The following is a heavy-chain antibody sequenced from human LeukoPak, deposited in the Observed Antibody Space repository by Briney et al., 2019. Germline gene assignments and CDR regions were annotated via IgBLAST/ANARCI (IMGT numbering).Heavy chain of an antibody. V-gene: IGHV3-23*01. J-gene: IGHJ4*02. CDR1: GFTFSSYT. CDR2: IWSNGGST. CDR3: AMFGLVAAIDS. D-gene: IGHD5-12*01. Sequence: PGGSLRLSCAASGFTFSSYTMSWVRQPPGKGLEWVAGIWSNGGSTYYADSVKGRFTISRDNSKNTLFLQVSSLRAEDTAVYYCAMFGLVAAIDSWGQGTLVTVSS.